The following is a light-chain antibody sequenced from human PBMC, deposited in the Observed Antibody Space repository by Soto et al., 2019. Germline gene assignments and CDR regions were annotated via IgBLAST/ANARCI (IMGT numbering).Light chain of an antibody. V-gene: IGKV3-15*01. J-gene: IGKJ1*01. CDR1: QSVSSK. CDR3: QRYNNWPWT. Sequence: EIVMTQYPGTLSVSPGERVTLSCRASQSVSSKLVWYQRKPGQTPRLLIYDASTRATGMPGRFSGSGSGTEFTLTISSLQSEDFAVYYCQRYNNWPWTFGQGTKVEIK. CDR2: DAS.